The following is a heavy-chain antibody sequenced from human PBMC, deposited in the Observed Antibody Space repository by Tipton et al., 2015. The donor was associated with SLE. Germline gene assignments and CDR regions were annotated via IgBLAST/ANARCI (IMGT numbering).Heavy chain of an antibody. V-gene: IGHV4-59*01. CDR1: GGSINTYY. J-gene: IGHJ6*03. Sequence: TLSLTCTVSGGSINTYYWHWIRQPPGKGLGWMGFIYYTGSTNYNPSLQSRVTISVDTSKNQFFLKLNSVTAADTAVYYCARVGYYGSGKTWYMDVWGKGTTVTVSS. D-gene: IGHD3-10*01. CDR2: IYYTGST. CDR3: ARVGYYGSGKTWYMDV.